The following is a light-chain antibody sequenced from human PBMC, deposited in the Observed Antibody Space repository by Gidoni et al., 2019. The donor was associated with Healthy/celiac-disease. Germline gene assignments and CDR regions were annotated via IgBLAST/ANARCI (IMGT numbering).Light chain of an antibody. CDR1: QSVSSSY. V-gene: IGKV3-20*01. Sequence: EIVLTQSPGTLSLSPGERATLSCRASQSVSSSYLAWYQQKPGQAPRLLIYCASSSATGIPDRFSGSGSGTDFTLTISRLEPEDFAVYYCQQYGSSPQSMYTFGQGTKLEIK. CDR2: CAS. J-gene: IGKJ2*01. CDR3: QQYGSSPQSMYT.